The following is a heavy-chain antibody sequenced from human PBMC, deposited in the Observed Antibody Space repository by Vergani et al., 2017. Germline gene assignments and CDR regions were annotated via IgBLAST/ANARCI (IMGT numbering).Heavy chain of an antibody. J-gene: IGHJ4*02. CDR2: IWYDGSNT. Sequence: QVQLVESGGGVVRPGRSLRLSCVASGFAFRTYGMHWVRQAPGKGLEWVAIIWYDGSNTYYADSVKGRFTVSRDNSRNTLFLQMNSLRVEDTAVYYCARSRYDSSGFSTIFRYWGQGTRVTVS. D-gene: IGHD3-22*01. CDR3: ARSRYDSSGFSTIFRY. V-gene: IGHV3-33*01. CDR1: GFAFRTYG.